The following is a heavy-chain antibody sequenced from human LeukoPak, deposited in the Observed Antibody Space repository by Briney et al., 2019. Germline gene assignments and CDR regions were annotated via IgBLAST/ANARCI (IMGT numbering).Heavy chain of an antibody. CDR2: INPSGGST. Sequence: GASVKVSCKASGYTFTSYYMHWVRQAPGQGLEWMGIINPSGGSTSYAQKFQGRVTMTRHTSTSTVYMELSSLRSEDTAVYYCARERGPRDLQQSYYYYYMDVWGKGTTVTVSS. D-gene: IGHD4-11*01. J-gene: IGHJ6*03. CDR1: GYTFTSYY. CDR3: ARERGPRDLQQSYYYYYMDV. V-gene: IGHV1-46*03.